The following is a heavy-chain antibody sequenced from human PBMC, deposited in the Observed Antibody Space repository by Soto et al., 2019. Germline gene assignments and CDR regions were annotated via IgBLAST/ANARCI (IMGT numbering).Heavy chain of an antibody. V-gene: IGHV4-31*03. CDR2: IHPSGTT. Sequence: QVQLQESGPGLVKPSQTLSLTCTVSGDSVSSSSYYWSWIRQHPGKGLEWIGYIHPSGTTYYNPSLKSRITLSVDTSKHQFSLRLSSVTAADTAVYYCASGLGYKAWGQGTLVTVSS. D-gene: IGHD5-12*01. CDR1: GDSVSSSSYY. CDR3: ASGLGYKA. J-gene: IGHJ5*02.